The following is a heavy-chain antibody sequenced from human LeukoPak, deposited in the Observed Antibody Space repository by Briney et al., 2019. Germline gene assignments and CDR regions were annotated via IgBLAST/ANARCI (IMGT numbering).Heavy chain of an antibody. Sequence: PGGSLRLSCAGSGFTFSSYWMSWVRQAPGKGLEWVANIKPDGSEKDYVDSVKGRFTISRDSAENSLYLQMNSLRAEDTAVYYCARVNSYAMRYWGQGTPVTVSS. CDR2: IKPDGSEK. CDR3: ARVNSYAMRY. D-gene: IGHD5-18*01. J-gene: IGHJ4*02. CDR1: GFTFSSYW. V-gene: IGHV3-7*04.